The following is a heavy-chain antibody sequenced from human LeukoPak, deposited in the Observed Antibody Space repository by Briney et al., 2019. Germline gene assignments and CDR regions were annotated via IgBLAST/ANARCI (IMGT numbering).Heavy chain of an antibody. CDR1: GYTFTSYD. V-gene: IGHV1-8*01. CDR2: INPNSGNT. CDR3: ARGRLTTVTTWYYHGMDV. Sequence: ASVKVSCKASGYTFTSYDINWVRQATGQGPEWMGWINPNSGNTGYGKKFQGRVTMTRDTSISTAYMELRSLRSEGTAVYYCARGRLTTVTTWYYHGMDVWGQGTTVTVSS. D-gene: IGHD4-17*01. J-gene: IGHJ6*02.